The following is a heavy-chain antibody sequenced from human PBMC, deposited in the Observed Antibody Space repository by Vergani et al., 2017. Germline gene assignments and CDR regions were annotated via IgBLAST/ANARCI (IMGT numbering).Heavy chain of an antibody. CDR1: GGTFSSYT. CDR3: ARTYDYIWGSYRYTPPGDY. CDR2: IIPILGIA. J-gene: IGHJ4*02. Sequence: QVQLVQSGAEVKKPGSSVKVSCKASGGTFSSYTISWVRQAPGQGLEWMGRIIPILGIANYAQKFQGRVTITADKSTSTAYMELSSLRSEDTAVYYCARTYDYIWGSYRYTPPGDYWGQGTLVTVSS. V-gene: IGHV1-69*02. D-gene: IGHD3-16*02.